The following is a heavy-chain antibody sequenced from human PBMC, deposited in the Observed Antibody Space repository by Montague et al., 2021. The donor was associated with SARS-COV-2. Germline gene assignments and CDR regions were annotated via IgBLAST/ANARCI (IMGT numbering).Heavy chain of an antibody. V-gene: IGHV6-1*01. CDR3: ARYSYSGTYFGLNDAFDI. J-gene: IGHJ3*02. D-gene: IGHD1-26*01. Sequence: CAISGDSVSSNNAAWHWIRQSPSRGLEWLGRTCYRSEWYFDYAISLRGRITINPDTSKNQFSLQLDSVTHDDTAVYYCARYSYSGTYFGLNDAFDIWGQGTLVTVSS. CDR2: TCYRSEWYF. CDR1: GDSVSSNNAA.